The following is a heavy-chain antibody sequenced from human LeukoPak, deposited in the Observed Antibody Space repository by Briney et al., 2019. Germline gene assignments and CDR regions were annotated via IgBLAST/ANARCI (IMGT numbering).Heavy chain of an antibody. CDR1: GYTFTSYY. Sequence: ASVKVSCKASGYTFTSYYMHWVRQAPGQGLEWMGIINPSGGSTSYAQKFQGRVTMTRDMSTSTVYMELSSLRSEDTAVYYCARDGLFGGVIGNWGQGTLVTVSS. CDR2: INPSGGST. J-gene: IGHJ4*02. CDR3: ARDGLFGGVIGN. V-gene: IGHV1-46*01. D-gene: IGHD3-16*01.